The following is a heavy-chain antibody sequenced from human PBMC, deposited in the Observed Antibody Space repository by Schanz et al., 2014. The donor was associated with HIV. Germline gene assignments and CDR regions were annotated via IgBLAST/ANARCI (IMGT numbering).Heavy chain of an antibody. D-gene: IGHD6-13*01. V-gene: IGHV1-69*01. Sequence: QVQLVQSGAEVKKPGSSVKVFCRASGGTFINYAFSWGRPAPGQGLEWMGGIIPLFGTSNYAQKFQGRATITADESTSTAYMELSSLRSEDTAVYYCARDSPVAAGTLDYWGQGTLVTVSS. J-gene: IGHJ4*02. CDR3: ARDSPVAAGTLDY. CDR2: IIPLFGTS. CDR1: GGTFINYA.